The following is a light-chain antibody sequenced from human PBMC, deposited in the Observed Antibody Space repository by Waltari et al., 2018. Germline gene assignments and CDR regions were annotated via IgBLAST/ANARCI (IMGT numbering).Light chain of an antibody. CDR1: QSVSRA. CDR3: QHYLRLPAT. V-gene: IGKV3-20*01. CDR2: GAS. J-gene: IGKJ1*01. Sequence: EIVLTQSPGTLSLSPGERATLSCRASQSVSRALAWYQQKPGQAPRLLIYGASNRANGIPDRFSGSGSGTDFSLTISSLEPEDFAVYYCQHYLRLPATFGQGTKVEIK.